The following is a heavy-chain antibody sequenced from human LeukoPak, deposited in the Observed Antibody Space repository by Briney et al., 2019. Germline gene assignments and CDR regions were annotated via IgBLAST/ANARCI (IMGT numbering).Heavy chain of an antibody. Sequence: ASVKVSCKASGYTFTGYYMHWVRQAPGQGLEWMGWINPNSGGTNYAQKFQGRVTMTRDTSISTAYMELSRLRSDDTAVYYCARGGAIAAAGTNWFDPWGQGTLVTVSS. CDR1: GYTFTGYY. V-gene: IGHV1-2*02. J-gene: IGHJ5*02. D-gene: IGHD6-13*01. CDR2: INPNSGGT. CDR3: ARGGAIAAAGTNWFDP.